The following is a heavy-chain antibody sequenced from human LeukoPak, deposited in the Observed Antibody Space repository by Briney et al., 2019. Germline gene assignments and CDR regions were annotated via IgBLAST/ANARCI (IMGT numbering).Heavy chain of an antibody. Sequence: PGRPLRLSCAASGFTFSSYGMHWVRQAPGKGLEWVAVISYDGSNKYYADSVKGRFTISRDNSKNTLYLQMNSLRAEDTAVYYCVCRREIDYWGQGTLVTVSS. V-gene: IGHV3-30*03. CDR2: ISYDGSNK. J-gene: IGHJ4*02. CDR3: VCRREIDY. D-gene: IGHD1-26*01. CDR1: GFTFSSYG.